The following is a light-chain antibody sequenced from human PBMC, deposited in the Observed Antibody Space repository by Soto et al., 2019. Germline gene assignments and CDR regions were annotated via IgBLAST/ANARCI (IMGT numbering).Light chain of an antibody. CDR1: NSNVGGNG. CDR3: AAWDDSLNGVV. CDR2: YNN. Sequence: QSVLTQPPSASGTPGQRVTVSCSGSNSNVGGNGVNWYQQLPGTAPKLLIYYNNQRPSGVPDRFSGSKSGTSASLAISGLQAEDEADYYCAAWDDSLNGVVFGGGTKLTVL. J-gene: IGLJ2*01. V-gene: IGLV1-44*01.